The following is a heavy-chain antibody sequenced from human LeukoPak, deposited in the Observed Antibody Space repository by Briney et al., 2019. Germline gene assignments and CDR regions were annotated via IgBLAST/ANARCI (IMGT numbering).Heavy chain of an antibody. CDR1: GFTFDDYG. Sequence: GGSLRLSCAASGFTFDDYGMNWVRQAPGKGLEWVSYISSSGSTIYYADSVKGRFTISRDNAKNSLYLQMNSLRAEDTAVYYCARDPTPNYYGSGSYWNYFDYWGQGTLVTVSS. J-gene: IGHJ4*02. V-gene: IGHV3-48*03. D-gene: IGHD3-10*01. CDR3: ARDPTPNYYGSGSYWNYFDY. CDR2: ISSSGSTI.